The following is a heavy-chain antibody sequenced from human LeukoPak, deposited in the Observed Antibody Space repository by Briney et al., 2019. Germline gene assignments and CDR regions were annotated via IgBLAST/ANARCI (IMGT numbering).Heavy chain of an antibody. CDR1: GDSISLSFYY. CDR2: VYYSGTT. CDR3: ARGTLYRGWSYYLDF. D-gene: IGHD6-19*01. Sequence: SETLSLTCSVSGDSISLSFYYWGWIRRPPGKALEWIGRVYYSGTTSYNPPLKSRVTISVDMSKNHFSLRLRSVTAADTAMYYCARGTLYRGWSYYLDFWGQGSQVTVSS. V-gene: IGHV4-39*07. J-gene: IGHJ4*02.